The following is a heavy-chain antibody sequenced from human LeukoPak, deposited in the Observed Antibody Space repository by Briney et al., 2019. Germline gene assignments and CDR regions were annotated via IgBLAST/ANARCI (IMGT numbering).Heavy chain of an antibody. CDR3: ARARITMVRGVISSAFDI. J-gene: IGHJ3*02. CDR2: INPNSGGT. D-gene: IGHD3-10*01. V-gene: IGHV1-2*02. CDR1: GYTFTGYY. Sequence: ASVKVSCKASGYTFTGYYMHWVRQAPGQGLEWMGWINPNSGGTNYAQKFQGRVTMTRNTSISTAYMELSRLRSDDTAVYYCARARITMVRGVISSAFDIWGQGTMVTVSS.